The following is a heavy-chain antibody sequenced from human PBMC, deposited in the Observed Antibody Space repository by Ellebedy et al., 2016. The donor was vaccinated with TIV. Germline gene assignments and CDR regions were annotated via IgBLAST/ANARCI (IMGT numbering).Heavy chain of an antibody. CDR2: IYDDGTST. CDR3: AREMAITSPSSRHFDY. J-gene: IGHJ4*02. Sequence: GESLKISCAASGLSFSGYWVHWVRQAPGKGMVWVSRIYDDGTSTNYADSVKGRFNISRDNGKNTLYLQMNSLRTEDTAVYFCAREMAITSPSSRHFDYWGQGTLVTVSS. D-gene: IGHD5-24*01. V-gene: IGHV3-74*01. CDR1: GLSFSGYW.